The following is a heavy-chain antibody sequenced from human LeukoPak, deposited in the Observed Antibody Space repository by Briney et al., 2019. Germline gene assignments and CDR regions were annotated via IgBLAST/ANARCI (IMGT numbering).Heavy chain of an antibody. D-gene: IGHD2-2*02. CDR3: AKREDIVVVPAAISFDY. CDR1: GFTFSSYA. J-gene: IGHJ4*02. CDR2: ISGSGGST. Sequence: GGSLRLSCAASGFTFSSYAMSWVRQAPGKGLEWVSAISGSGGSTYYADSVKGRFTISRDNSKNTLYLQMNSLRAEDTAVYYCAKREDIVVVPAAISFDYWGQGTLVTVSS. V-gene: IGHV3-23*01.